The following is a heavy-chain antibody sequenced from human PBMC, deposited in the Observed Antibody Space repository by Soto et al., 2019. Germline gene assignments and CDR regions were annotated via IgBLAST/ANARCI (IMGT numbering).Heavy chain of an antibody. CDR2: IIPIFGTA. D-gene: IGHD5-12*01. CDR1: GGTFSSNA. V-gene: IGHV1-69*13. J-gene: IGHJ6*02. Sequence: ASVKVSCKASGGTFSSNAISWVRQAPGQGLEWMGGIIPIFGTANYAQKFQGRVTITADESTSTAYMELSSLRSEDTAVYYCARIEVVATIPGRHYYYYGTDVWGQGTTVTVSS. CDR3: ARIEVVATIPGRHYYYYGTDV.